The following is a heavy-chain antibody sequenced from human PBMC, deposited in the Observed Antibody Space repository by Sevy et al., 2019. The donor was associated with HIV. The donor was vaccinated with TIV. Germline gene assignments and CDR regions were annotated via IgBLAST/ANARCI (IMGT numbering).Heavy chain of an antibody. V-gene: IGHV3-30-3*01. Sequence: GGSLRLSCAASGFTFSRYAMHWVRQAPGKGLEWVAVISYDGSNKYYADSVKGRFTISRDNSKNTLYLQMNSLRAEDTAVYYCARDQARVRWLQFSFDYWGHETLVTVSS. CDR3: ARDQARVRWLQFSFDY. J-gene: IGHJ4*01. D-gene: IGHD5-12*01. CDR2: ISYDGSNK. CDR1: GFTFSRYA.